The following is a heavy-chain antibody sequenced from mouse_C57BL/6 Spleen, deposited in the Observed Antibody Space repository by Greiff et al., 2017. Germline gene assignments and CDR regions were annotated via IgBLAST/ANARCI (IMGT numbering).Heavy chain of an antibody. CDR2: IYPGDGDT. J-gene: IGHJ4*01. CDR3: ARSKGYSSMDY. CDR1: GYAFSSSW. Sequence: QVQLQQSGPELVKPGASVKISCKASGYAFSSSWMNWVKQRPGKGLEWIGRIYPGDGDTNYNGKFKGKATLTADKSSSTAYMQLSSLTSEDSAVYFCARSKGYSSMDYWGQGTSVTVSS. V-gene: IGHV1-82*01. D-gene: IGHD2-12*01.